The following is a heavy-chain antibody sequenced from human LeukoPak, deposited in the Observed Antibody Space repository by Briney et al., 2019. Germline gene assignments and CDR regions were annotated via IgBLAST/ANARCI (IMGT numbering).Heavy chain of an antibody. D-gene: IGHD6-19*01. CDR2: IYTSGST. CDR1: GGSISSYY. V-gene: IGHV4-4*07. J-gene: IGHJ4*02. Sequence: SETLSFTCIVSGGSISSYYWSWIRQPAGKGLEWIGRIYTSGSTDYNPSLTSQVTMSVDTSTNQVSLKLSSVTAADTAVYYCARSGGSSGWYYFDNWGQGTLVIVSS. CDR3: ARSGGSSGWYYFDN.